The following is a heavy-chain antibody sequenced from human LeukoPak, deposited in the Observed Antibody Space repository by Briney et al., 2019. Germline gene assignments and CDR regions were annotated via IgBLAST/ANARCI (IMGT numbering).Heavy chain of an antibody. V-gene: IGHV4-34*01. J-gene: IGHJ5*02. CDR3: AGRRITIFGEVIRSRRHYFDP. CDR2: IKHSGGS. Sequence: PSETLSLTCAVSGGSFSGYYWSWIRQPPGKGLEWIGEIKHSGGSNYNPSLKSRGTISLETSNNQFSLNQISVTAAAATAYYCAGRRITIFGEVIRSRRHYFDPWGQGSLVTVSS. D-gene: IGHD3-3*01. CDR1: GGSFSGYY.